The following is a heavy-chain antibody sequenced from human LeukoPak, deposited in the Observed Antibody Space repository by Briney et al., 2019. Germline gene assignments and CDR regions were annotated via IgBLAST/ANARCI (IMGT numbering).Heavy chain of an antibody. CDR3: AKDGGLWVSAHWGDS. D-gene: IGHD7-27*01. Sequence: GGSLRLSCAASGFAFSSYTMSWVRQAPGKGLEWVSTITTSDGNTYYADSVKGRFTVSRDNSKNTLYLQMNSLRAEDTAVYYCAKDGGLWVSAHWGDSWGRGTLVTVSS. CDR2: ITTSDGNT. V-gene: IGHV3-23*01. J-gene: IGHJ4*02. CDR1: GFAFSSYT.